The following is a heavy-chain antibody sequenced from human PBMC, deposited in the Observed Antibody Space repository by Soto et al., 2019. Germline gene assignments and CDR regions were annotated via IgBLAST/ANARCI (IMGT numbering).Heavy chain of an antibody. J-gene: IGHJ6*02. CDR3: ARDRSYYDILTGYRKYYGMDV. CDR2: IIPIFGTA. V-gene: IGHV1-69*12. Sequence: QVQLVQSGAEVKKPGSSVKVSCKASGGTFSSYAISWVRQAPGQGLEWMGGIIPIFGTANYAQKFQGRVTITADEYTSTAYMELSSLRSEDTAVYYCARDRSYYDILTGYRKYYGMDVWGQGTTVTVSS. CDR1: GGTFSSYA. D-gene: IGHD3-9*01.